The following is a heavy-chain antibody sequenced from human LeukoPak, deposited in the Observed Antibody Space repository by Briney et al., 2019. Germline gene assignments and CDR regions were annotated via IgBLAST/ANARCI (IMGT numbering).Heavy chain of an antibody. J-gene: IGHJ4*02. V-gene: IGHV4-34*01. CDR1: GGSFSGYY. CDR3: ASFNGLIGSSEY. CDR2: INHSGST. D-gene: IGHD2-21*01. Sequence: SETLSLTCAVYGGSFSGYYWSWIRQPPGKGLEWIGEINHSGSTNYNPSLKSRVTISVYTSKNQFSLKLSSVTAADTAVYYCASFNGLIGSSEYWGQGTLVTVSS.